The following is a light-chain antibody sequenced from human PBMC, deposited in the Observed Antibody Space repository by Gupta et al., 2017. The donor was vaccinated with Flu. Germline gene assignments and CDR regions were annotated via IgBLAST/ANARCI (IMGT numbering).Light chain of an antibody. CDR1: QNSSND. CDR3: LQHHSVPALT. J-gene: IGKJ4*01. CDR2: GAS. V-gene: IGKV1-17*01. Sequence: SSLSSSLGDRVTITCRASQNSSNDLGWYQQKPGEAPKRLLYGASTLVSGVPSRLSGRGSGTDFTLTISSLQPEDFATYYCLQHHSVPALTFGGGTKVEIK.